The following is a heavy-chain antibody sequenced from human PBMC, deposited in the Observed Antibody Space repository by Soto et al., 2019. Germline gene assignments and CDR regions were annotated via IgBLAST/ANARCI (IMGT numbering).Heavy chain of an antibody. J-gene: IGHJ6*02. CDR2: IIPIFGTA. Sequence: SVKVSCKASRVAFSKFIVTWVRQAPGLGLEWVGGIIPIFGTANYAQKFQGRVTITADESTSTSYMEVNNLRSEDAAVYYCAKARYSSPMGYYYGMDVWGQGTTVTAP. CDR3: AKARYSSPMGYYYGMDV. V-gene: IGHV1-69*13. D-gene: IGHD6-19*01. CDR1: RVAFSKFI.